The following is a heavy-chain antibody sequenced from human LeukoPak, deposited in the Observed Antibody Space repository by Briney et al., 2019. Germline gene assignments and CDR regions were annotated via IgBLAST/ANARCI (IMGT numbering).Heavy chain of an antibody. J-gene: IGHJ4*02. CDR1: GFTFSRYA. D-gene: IGHD6-13*01. CDR2: ITASGGST. V-gene: IGHV3-23*01. Sequence: GVSLRLSCAASGFTFSRYAMTWVRQAPGKGLEWVSVITASGGSTYYADSVKGRFTISRDISKNTLYLQMNSLRAEDTAVYYCAKDSSSWPFPIDYWGQGTLVTVSS. CDR3: AKDSSSWPFPIDY.